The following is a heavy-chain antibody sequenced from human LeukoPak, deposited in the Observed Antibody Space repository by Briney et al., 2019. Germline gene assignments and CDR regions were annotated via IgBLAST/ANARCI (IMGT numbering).Heavy chain of an antibody. V-gene: IGHV4-34*01. Sequence: SETLSLTCAVYGGSFSGYYWSWLRQPPGKGLEWIGETNHSGSTNYNPSLKSRVTISVDTSKNQFSLKLSSVTAADTAVYYCAREYPAYCGGDCYRGDAFDIWGQGTMVTVSS. CDR2: TNHSGST. D-gene: IGHD2-21*01. CDR1: GGSFSGYY. CDR3: AREYPAYCGGDCYRGDAFDI. J-gene: IGHJ3*02.